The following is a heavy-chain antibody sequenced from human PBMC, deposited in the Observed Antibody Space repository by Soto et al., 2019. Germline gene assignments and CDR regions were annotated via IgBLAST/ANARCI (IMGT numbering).Heavy chain of an antibody. Sequence: PSETLSLTCTVSGGSISSYYWSWIRQPPGKGLEWIGYIYYSGSTNYNPSLKSRVTISVDTSKNQFSLKLSSVTAADTAVYYCARDPGGLRNAFDIWGQGTMVTVSS. CDR2: IYYSGST. V-gene: IGHV4-59*12. D-gene: IGHD4-17*01. J-gene: IGHJ3*02. CDR1: GGSISSYY. CDR3: ARDPGGLRNAFDI.